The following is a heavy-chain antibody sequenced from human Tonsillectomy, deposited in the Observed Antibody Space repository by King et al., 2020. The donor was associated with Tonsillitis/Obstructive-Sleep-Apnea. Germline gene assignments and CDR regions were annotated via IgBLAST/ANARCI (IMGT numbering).Heavy chain of an antibody. Sequence: EVQLVESGGGLVQPGGSLRLSCSASGFTFRSYAMHWVRQAPGKGLEYVSAISSNGGSTDYADSVKGRCNISRDNSKNTLYLQMSSLRAEDTAVYYCVKDPEGVAVASNWFDHWGQGTLVTVSS. V-gene: IGHV3-64D*06. D-gene: IGHD2-2*01. CDR1: GFTFRSYA. CDR2: ISSNGGST. J-gene: IGHJ5*02. CDR3: VKDPEGVAVASNWFDH.